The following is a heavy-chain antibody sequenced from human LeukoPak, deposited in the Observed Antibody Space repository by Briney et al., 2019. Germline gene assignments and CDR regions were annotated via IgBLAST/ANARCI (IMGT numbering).Heavy chain of an antibody. CDR1: GYTFTYYW. D-gene: IGHD2-8*01. J-gene: IGHJ3*01. V-gene: IGHV5-51*01. CDR2: GYPGDSDA. Sequence: GESLKISCKAAGYTFTYYWIAWVRQVPGKDLEYMGIGYPGDSDARYSPPVQGQVTISVDKSIDTAYLEWNSLRASDSAIYYCARPNHFKPLAHAFDVWGQGTLVAVS. CDR3: ARPNHFKPLAHAFDV.